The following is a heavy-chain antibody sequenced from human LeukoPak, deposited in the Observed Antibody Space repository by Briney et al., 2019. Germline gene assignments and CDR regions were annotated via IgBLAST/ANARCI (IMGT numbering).Heavy chain of an antibody. CDR3: ARGPYGSGSYY. Sequence: PSQTLSLTCTVSGGSISSGDYYWSWIRQPPGKGLEWIGYIYYSGTTYYNPSLKSRVTISVDTSKNQFSLKLTSVTAADTAVYYCARGPYGSGSYYWAQRTQVTVSS. V-gene: IGHV4-30-4*01. J-gene: IGHJ4*02. D-gene: IGHD3-10*01. CDR2: IYYSGTT. CDR1: GGSISSGDYY.